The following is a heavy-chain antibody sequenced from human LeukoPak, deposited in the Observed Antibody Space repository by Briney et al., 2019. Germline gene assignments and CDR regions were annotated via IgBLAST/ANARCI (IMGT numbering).Heavy chain of an antibody. CDR2: IYHSGST. CDR3: ASLTAVEMATIFDY. D-gene: IGHD5-24*01. J-gene: IGHJ4*02. Sequence: PSQTLSLTCTVSGGSISGGGYYWSWIRQPPGKGLEWIGEIYHSGSTNYNPSLKSRVTISVDKSKNQFSLKLSSVTAADTAVYYCASLTAVEMATIFDYWGQGTLVTVSS. CDR1: GGSISGGGYY. V-gene: IGHV4-30-2*01.